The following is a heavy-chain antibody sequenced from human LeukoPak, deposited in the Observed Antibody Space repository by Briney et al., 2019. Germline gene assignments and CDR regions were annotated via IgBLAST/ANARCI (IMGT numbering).Heavy chain of an antibody. V-gene: IGHV4-59*06. D-gene: IGHD5-12*01. CDR2: IYYSGST. J-gene: IGHJ4*02. CDR3: ARDNGYNFDY. Sequence: PSETLSLTCTVSGGSISSYYWSWLRQHPGKGLEWIGYIYYSGSTYYNPSLKSRVTISVDTSKNQFSLKLSSVTAADTAVYYCARDNGYNFDYWGQGTLVTVSS. CDR1: GGSISSYY.